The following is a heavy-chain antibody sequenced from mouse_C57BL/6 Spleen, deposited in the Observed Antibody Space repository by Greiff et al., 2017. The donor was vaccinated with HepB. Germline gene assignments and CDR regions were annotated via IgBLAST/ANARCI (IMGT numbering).Heavy chain of an antibody. CDR1: GYTFTSYW. J-gene: IGHJ4*01. D-gene: IGHD2-2*01. V-gene: IGHV1-52*01. CDR3: ARTEYGYDEGGAMDY. Sequence: QVQLQQPGAELVRPGSSVKLSCKASGYTFTSYWMHWVKQRPIQGLEWIGNIDPSDSETHYNQKFKDKATLTVDKSSSTAYMQLSSLTSEDSAVYYCARTEYGYDEGGAMDYWGQGTSVTVSS. CDR2: IDPSDSET.